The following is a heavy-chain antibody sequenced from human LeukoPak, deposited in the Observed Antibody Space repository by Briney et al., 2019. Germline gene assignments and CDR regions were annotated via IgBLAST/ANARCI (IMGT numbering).Heavy chain of an antibody. D-gene: IGHD2-15*01. Sequence: PSETLSLTCTVSGGSISSSSYFWGWIRQPPGKGLEWIGSIYYSGSTNYNPSLKSRVTISVDTSKNQFSLKLSSVTAADTAVYYCARENCSGGSCYSGRTHLRRKYFQHWGQGTLVTVSS. V-gene: IGHV4-39*07. J-gene: IGHJ1*01. CDR3: ARENCSGGSCYSGRTHLRRKYFQH. CDR2: IYYSGST. CDR1: GGSISSSSYF.